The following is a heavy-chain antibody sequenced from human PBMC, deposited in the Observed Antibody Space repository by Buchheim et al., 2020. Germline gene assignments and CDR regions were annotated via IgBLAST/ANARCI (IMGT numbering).Heavy chain of an antibody. CDR1: GFTFSSYW. D-gene: IGHD3-9*01. Sequence: EVQLVESGGGLVQPGGSLRLSCAASGFTFSSYWMSWVRQAPGKGLEWVANIKQDGSEKYYVDSVKGRFTISRDNAKNSLHLQMNSLRAEDTAVYYCARDQGYYDILTGYYPSGYFQHWGQGTL. V-gene: IGHV3-7*01. CDR3: ARDQGYYDILTGYYPSGYFQH. CDR2: IKQDGSEK. J-gene: IGHJ1*01.